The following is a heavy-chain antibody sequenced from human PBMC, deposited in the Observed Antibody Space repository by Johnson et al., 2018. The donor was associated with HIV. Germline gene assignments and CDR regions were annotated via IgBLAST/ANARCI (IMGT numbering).Heavy chain of an antibody. V-gene: IGHV3-48*03. Sequence: MLLVESGGGLVQPGGSLRLSCAASGFTLSRYDMHWVRQAPGKGLEWISYISGSGFDTFYADSVKGRFTISRDNAKKSLYLQMNSLRAEDTAFYHCARFGRGGSHAFDIWGQGTMVTVSS. CDR3: ARFGRGGSHAFDI. CDR1: GFTLSRYD. J-gene: IGHJ3*02. D-gene: IGHD5-24*01. CDR2: ISGSGFDT.